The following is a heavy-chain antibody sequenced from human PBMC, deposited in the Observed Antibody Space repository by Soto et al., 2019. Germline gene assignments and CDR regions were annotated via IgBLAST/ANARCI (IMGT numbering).Heavy chain of an antibody. CDR2: ISSSSRYI. CDR3: ARDRLVAATSAPPYCYYGMDV. Sequence: GGTLRLSCATSGFTFSSYSMNWVRQAPGMGLEWVSSISSSSRYIYYADSVRGRFTISRDNAKNSLYLQINSLRAEDTAVYYCARDRLVAATSAPPYCYYGMDVWGQGTTVTVSS. CDR1: GFTFSSYS. D-gene: IGHD2-15*01. J-gene: IGHJ6*02. V-gene: IGHV3-21*01.